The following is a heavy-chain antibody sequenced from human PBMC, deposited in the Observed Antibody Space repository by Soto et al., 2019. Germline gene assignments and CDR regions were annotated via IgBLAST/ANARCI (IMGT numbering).Heavy chain of an antibody. CDR1: GYTFTSYD. CDR2: MNPNSGNT. J-gene: IGHJ5*02. V-gene: IGHV1-8*01. Sequence: QVQLVQSGAEVKKPGASVKVSCKASGYTFTSYDINWVRQAPGQGLEWMGWMNPNSGNTGYAQKFQGRVTMTRNTAISTAYRELSSLRYENTVVYDWARDRGDRLDPWGQANLVTVSS. CDR3: ARDRGDRLDP.